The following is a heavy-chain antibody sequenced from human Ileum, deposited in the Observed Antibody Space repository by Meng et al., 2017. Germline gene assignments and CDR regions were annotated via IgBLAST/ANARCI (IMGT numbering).Heavy chain of an antibody. V-gene: IGHV4-59*02. CDR3: ARAIRVVGNTYYLDY. CDR1: GASVSSYY. J-gene: IGHJ4*02. Sequence: SETLSLTCTVSGASVSSYYWSWIRQTPGKGLEWIGYIHNSGGPTYNPSLKSRVTMSVDTSKNQFSLKLSSVAAADTAVYYCARAIRVVGNTYYLDYWGQGTLVTVSS. D-gene: IGHD1-26*01. CDR2: IHNSGGP.